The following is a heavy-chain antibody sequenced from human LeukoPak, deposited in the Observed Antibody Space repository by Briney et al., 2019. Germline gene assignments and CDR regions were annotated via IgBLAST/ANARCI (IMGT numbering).Heavy chain of an antibody. CDR2: IYPGDSDT. Sequence: AESLKISCKGSGFSFTSYWIVWVRQMPGKGLEWMGIIYPGDSDTRYSPSFQGQVTISADKSISTAYLQGSSLKASDTAMYCCARRNGYYMDVWGKGTTVTVSS. CDR1: GFSFTSYW. V-gene: IGHV5-51*01. J-gene: IGHJ6*03. D-gene: IGHD2-8*01. CDR3: ARRNGYYMDV.